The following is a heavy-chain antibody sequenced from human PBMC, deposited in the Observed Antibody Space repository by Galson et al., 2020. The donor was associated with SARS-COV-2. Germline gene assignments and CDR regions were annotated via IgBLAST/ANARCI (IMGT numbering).Heavy chain of an antibody. CDR3: ARDSGSGWFGTVGWFDP. J-gene: IGHJ5*02. Sequence: SETLSLTCAVSGGSISSGGYYWSWIRQHPGKGLEWIGYIYYSGSTYYNPSLESRVTISVDTSKNQFSLKLSSVTAADTAVYYCARDSGSGWFGTVGWFDPWGQGTLVTVSS. D-gene: IGHD3-10*01. CDR2: IYYSGST. V-gene: IGHV4-31*11. CDR1: GGSISSGGYY.